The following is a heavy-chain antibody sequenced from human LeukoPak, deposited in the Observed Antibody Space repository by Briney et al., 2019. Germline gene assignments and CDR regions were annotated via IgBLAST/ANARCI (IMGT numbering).Heavy chain of an antibody. J-gene: IGHJ4*02. Sequence: SETLSLTCSVSGGSIDSYYWSWIRQPPGKGLEFIGYIAASGTTKHNPSLKSRVTLSMDTSKNQFSLKLRSVTAADTAVYYCARDRNDFWSGTYPDYWGQGTLVTVSS. D-gene: IGHD3-3*01. CDR2: IAASGTT. CDR3: ARDRNDFWSGTYPDY. V-gene: IGHV4-4*08. CDR1: GGSIDSYY.